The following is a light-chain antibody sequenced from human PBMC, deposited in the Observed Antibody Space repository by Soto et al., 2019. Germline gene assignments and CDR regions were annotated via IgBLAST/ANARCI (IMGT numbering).Light chain of an antibody. Sequence: IVMTQSPATLSVAPGERVTFSCRASQSLSNSFIAWYQQKPGQAPRLLIYDTSSRATGVPDRYSASGSGTDFTLTISRLEPEDFAVFFCQQYGTSEIIFGQGTRLEIK. V-gene: IGKV3-20*01. CDR1: QSLSNSF. J-gene: IGKJ5*01. CDR3: QQYGTSEII. CDR2: DTS.